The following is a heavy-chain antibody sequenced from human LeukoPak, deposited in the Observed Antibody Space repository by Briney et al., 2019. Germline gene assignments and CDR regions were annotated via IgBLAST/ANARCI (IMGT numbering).Heavy chain of an antibody. CDR3: AKGAHYSGSGNYRRGHYFDY. V-gene: IGHV3-30*02. CDR1: GFHFSTYG. J-gene: IGHJ4*02. CDR2: IQYDGSNK. D-gene: IGHD3-10*01. Sequence: QPGMSLRLSCAASGFHFSTYGMHWVRQAPGKGLDWVAFIQYDGSNKYYSDSVKGRFTISRDNSKNTLYLQMNSLRAEDTAVYYCAKGAHYSGSGNYRRGHYFDYWGQGTLVTVSS.